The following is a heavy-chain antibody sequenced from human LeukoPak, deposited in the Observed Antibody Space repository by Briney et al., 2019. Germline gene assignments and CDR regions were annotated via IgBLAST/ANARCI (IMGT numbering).Heavy chain of an antibody. J-gene: IGHJ5*02. CDR3: VRIPNRAGFPNWFDP. CDR2: ISSSNDYI. CDR1: GFTFSTST. D-gene: IGHD2-8*01. Sequence: GGSLRLSCAASGFTFSTSTMNWVRRAPGKGLEWVSSISSSNDYIYYADSVKGRFTISRDNAKNSLYLQMNSLGAEDTAVYYCVRIPNRAGFPNWFDPSGQGTLVTVSS. V-gene: IGHV3-21*01.